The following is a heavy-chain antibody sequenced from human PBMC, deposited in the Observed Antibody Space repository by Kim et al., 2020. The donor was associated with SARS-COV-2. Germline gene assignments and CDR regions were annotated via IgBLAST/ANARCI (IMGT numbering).Heavy chain of an antibody. CDR1: GYTFSSVD. CDR3: ARRSSASGPYDY. Sequence: DSVKVYCKASGYTFSSVDLYWLRQAPGQRLEWMGRINAGKGNTEYSQKFQGRVTISRDTSASTAYMELSSLTSEDTAMYYCARRSSASGPYDYWGQGTLVTVSS. V-gene: IGHV1-3*01. CDR2: INAGKGNT. D-gene: IGHD3-10*01. J-gene: IGHJ4*02.